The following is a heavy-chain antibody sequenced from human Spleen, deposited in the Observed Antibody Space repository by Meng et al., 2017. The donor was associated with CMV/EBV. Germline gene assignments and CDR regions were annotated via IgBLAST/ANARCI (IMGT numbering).Heavy chain of an antibody. D-gene: IGHD6-13*01. J-gene: IGHJ3*02. CDR1: GGSISSGNW. Sequence: SETLSLTCAVSGGSISSGNWWTWVRQSPGKGLEWIGEIYHSGSTNYNPSLKTRVTISVDKSKNQFSLNLTSVTAADTAVYFCARNGQLVGGGFDIWGQGTMVTVSS. V-gene: IGHV4-4*02. CDR2: IYHSGST. CDR3: ARNGQLVGGGFDI.